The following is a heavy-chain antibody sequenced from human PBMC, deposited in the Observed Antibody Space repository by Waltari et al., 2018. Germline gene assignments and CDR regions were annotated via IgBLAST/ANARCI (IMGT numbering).Heavy chain of an antibody. V-gene: IGHV4-39*07. D-gene: IGHD2-8*02. CDR1: GGSISSSSYY. CDR3: ARLFWLHDAFDI. CDR2: IYYSGST. Sequence: QLQLQESGPGLVKPSETLSLTCTVSGGSISSSSYYWGWIRQPPGKGLEWIGSIYYSGSTYYNPSLKSRVTISVDTSKNQFSLKLSSVTAADTAVYYCARLFWLHDAFDIWGQGTMVTVSS. J-gene: IGHJ3*02.